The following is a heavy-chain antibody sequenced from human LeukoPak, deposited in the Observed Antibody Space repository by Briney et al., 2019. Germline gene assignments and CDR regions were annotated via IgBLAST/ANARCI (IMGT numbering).Heavy chain of an antibody. CDR3: ARRRLDNWNDVFDY. CDR2: IYYSGST. J-gene: IGHJ4*02. CDR1: GGSISSSSYY. V-gene: IGHV4-39*01. D-gene: IGHD1-20*01. Sequence: SETLSLTCTVSGGSISSSSYYWGWIRRPPGKGLEWIGSIYYSGSTYYNPSLKSRVTISVDTSKNQFSLKLSSVTAADTAVYYCARRRLDNWNDVFDYWGQGTLVTVSS.